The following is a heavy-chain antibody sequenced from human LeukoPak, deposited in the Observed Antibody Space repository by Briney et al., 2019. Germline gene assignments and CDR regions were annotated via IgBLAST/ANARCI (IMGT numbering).Heavy chain of an antibody. CDR2: VHHNGHS. CDR3: ASLGYSSGWLDS. D-gene: IGHD2-15*01. Sequence: SETLSLTCNVSSGSFNDNYWNWIRHLPGKGLEWIGYVHHNGHSDYNPSLKSRVTISVDTSTNQFSLKMISVTAADTAVYYCASLGYSSGWLDSWGHGSLVIVSS. V-gene: IGHV4-59*01. CDR1: SGSFNDNY. J-gene: IGHJ5*01.